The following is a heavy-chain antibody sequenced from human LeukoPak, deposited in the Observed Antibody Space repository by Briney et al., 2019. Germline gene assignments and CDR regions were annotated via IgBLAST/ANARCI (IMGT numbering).Heavy chain of an antibody. D-gene: IGHD5-24*01. Sequence: GESLKISCKGSGYSFTSYWIGWVRQMPGKGLEWMGIIYPGDSDTRYSPSFQGQVTISADKSISTAYLQWSSLKASDTAIYYCARRLMATTGPFDYWGQGTLVTVSS. V-gene: IGHV5-51*01. CDR1: GYSFTSYW. CDR2: IYPGDSDT. J-gene: IGHJ4*02. CDR3: ARRLMATTGPFDY.